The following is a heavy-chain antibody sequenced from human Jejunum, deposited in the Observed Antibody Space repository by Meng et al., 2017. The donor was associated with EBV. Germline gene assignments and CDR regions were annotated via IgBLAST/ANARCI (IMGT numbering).Heavy chain of an antibody. CDR1: GYTFTNNP. J-gene: IGHJ5*02. V-gene: IGHV1-46*01. CDR2: INPSGGTT. CDR3: ARDPCNGGSCFNWFDP. D-gene: IGHD2-15*01. Sequence: VQMVQSGAEMKKPGASVKVSCKASGYTFTNNPMHWMRQAPGQGLEWMGIINPSGGTTTYTKKFQGRVTMTRDTSTRTIYMELSSLRSEDTAMYYCARDPCNGGSCFNWFDPWGQGTLVTVSS.